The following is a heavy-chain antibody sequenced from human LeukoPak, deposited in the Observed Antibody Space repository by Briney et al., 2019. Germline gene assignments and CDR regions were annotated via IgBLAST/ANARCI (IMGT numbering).Heavy chain of an antibody. CDR2: ISSSGSTI. D-gene: IGHD3-10*01. CDR3: ARLWDGSGINYYYYGMDV. CDR1: GFTFSDYY. Sequence: GGSLRLSCAASGFTFSDYYMSWIRQAPGKGLEWVSYISSSGSTIYYADSVKGRFTISRDNAKNSLYLQMNSLRAEDTAVYDCARLWDGSGINYYYYGMDVWGQGTTVTVSS. J-gene: IGHJ6*02. V-gene: IGHV3-11*01.